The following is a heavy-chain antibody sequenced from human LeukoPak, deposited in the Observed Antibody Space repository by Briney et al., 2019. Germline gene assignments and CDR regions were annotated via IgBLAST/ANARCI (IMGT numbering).Heavy chain of an antibody. CDR2: IRYDGTNK. Sequence: GGSLRLSCAASGFIFSRYGMNWVRQAPGTGLEWVAFIRYDGTNKYYADSVKGRFTISRDNSKNTLYLQMNSLRAEDTAVYYCAKARLVGIAVAGTDYWGQGTLVTVSS. CDR1: GFIFSRYG. V-gene: IGHV3-30*02. J-gene: IGHJ4*02. CDR3: AKARLVGIAVAGTDY. D-gene: IGHD6-19*01.